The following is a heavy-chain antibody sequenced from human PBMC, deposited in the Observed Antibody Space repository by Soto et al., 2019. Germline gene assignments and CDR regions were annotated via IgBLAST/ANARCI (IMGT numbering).Heavy chain of an antibody. J-gene: IGHJ4*02. CDR1: GYTFSSYA. CDR2: INSGNGNT. V-gene: IGHV1-3*01. CDR3: ARDSGGIGVVPAALDF. Sequence: QVQLVQSGAEVKKPGASVKVSCKASGYTFSSYAMHWVRQAPGQGLEWMGWINSGNGNTKYSQKFQGRVTITRDTSARTAYMELSSLRSEDMAVYYCARDSGGIGVVPAALDFWGQGTLVTGSS. D-gene: IGHD2-2*01.